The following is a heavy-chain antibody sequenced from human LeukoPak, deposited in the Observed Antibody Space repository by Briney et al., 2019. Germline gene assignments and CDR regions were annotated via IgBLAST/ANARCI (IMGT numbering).Heavy chain of an antibody. D-gene: IGHD1-14*01. J-gene: IGHJ4*02. Sequence: ASVKVSCKASGYTFTNYALHWVRQAPGQRLEWLGWTNGATGNTRFSQDFQDRLTITIDTSASTAYMELSSLRAEDTAVYYCARSPGGNARSFLDYWGPGTLVTVSS. CDR3: ARSPGGNARSFLDY. V-gene: IGHV1-3*02. CDR2: TNGATGNT. CDR1: GYTFTNYA.